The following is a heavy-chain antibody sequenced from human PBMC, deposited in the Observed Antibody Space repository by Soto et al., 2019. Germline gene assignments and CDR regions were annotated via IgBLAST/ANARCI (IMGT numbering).Heavy chain of an antibody. J-gene: IGHJ4*02. CDR1: GFTFSNAW. CDR2: IKSKTDGGTT. D-gene: IGHD3-22*01. V-gene: IGHV3-15*07. Sequence: GGSLRLSCAASGFTFSNAWMNWVRQAPGKGLEWVGRIKSKTDGGTTDYAAPVKGRFTISRDDSKNTLYLQMNSLKTEDTAVYYCTTRDYYDSSGPFDYWGQGTLVTVSS. CDR3: TTRDYYDSSGPFDY.